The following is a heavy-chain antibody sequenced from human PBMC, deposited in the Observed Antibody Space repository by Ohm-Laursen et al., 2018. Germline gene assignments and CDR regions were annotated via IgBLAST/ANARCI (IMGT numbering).Heavy chain of an antibody. J-gene: IGHJ3*02. Sequence: ASVTVSCKASGYTFTGYYMHWVRQAPGQGLEWMGVINPSRDSTNYAQKFQGRVTMTTDTSTSTAYMELRSLRSDDTAVYYCASYQLNAAFDIWGQGTMVTVSS. CDR2: INPSRDST. CDR3: ASYQLNAAFDI. CDR1: GYTFTGYY. D-gene: IGHD1-1*01. V-gene: IGHV1-46*01.